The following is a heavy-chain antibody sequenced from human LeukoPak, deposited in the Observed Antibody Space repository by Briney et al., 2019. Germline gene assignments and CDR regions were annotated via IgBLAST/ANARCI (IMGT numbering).Heavy chain of an antibody. V-gene: IGHV1-2*06. Sequence: ASVKVSCTASGYTFTGYYMHWVRQAPGQGLEWMGRTNPNSGGTNFAQKFQGRVTMTRDTSINTAYMELSRLRSDDTAVYYCARDPGYSSGWYYFDYWGQGTLVTVSS. J-gene: IGHJ4*02. CDR2: TNPNSGGT. CDR1: GYTFTGYY. CDR3: ARDPGYSSGWYYFDY. D-gene: IGHD6-19*01.